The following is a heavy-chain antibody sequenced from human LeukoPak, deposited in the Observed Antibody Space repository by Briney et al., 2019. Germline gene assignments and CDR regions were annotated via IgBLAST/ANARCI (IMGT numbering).Heavy chain of an antibody. CDR2: IIPIFGTA. CDR3: ARGVCSGGSCYATWDYYYYMDV. CDR1: GGTFSSYA. J-gene: IGHJ6*03. Sequence: ASVKVSCKASGGTFSSYAISWVRQAPGQGLEWMGGIIPIFGTANYAQKFQGRVTIIADKSTSTAYMELSSLRSEDTAVYYCARGVCSGGSCYATWDYYYYMDVWGKGTTVTVSS. D-gene: IGHD2-15*01. V-gene: IGHV1-69*06.